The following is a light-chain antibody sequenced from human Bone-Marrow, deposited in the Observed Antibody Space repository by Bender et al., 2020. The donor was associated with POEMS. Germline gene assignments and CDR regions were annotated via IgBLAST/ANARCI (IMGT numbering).Light chain of an antibody. CDR1: DGHSNYA. J-gene: IGLJ3*02. Sequence: QLVLTQSPSASASPGASVKLTCTLTDGHSNYAIAWHQQQPEKGPRYLMKVNGDGTYSKGDGIPDHFSGSSSGNERHLTISNLQSEDEADYYCQTWGADNRVFGGGTKLTVL. CDR2: VNGDGTY. V-gene: IGLV4-69*01. CDR3: QTWGADNRV.